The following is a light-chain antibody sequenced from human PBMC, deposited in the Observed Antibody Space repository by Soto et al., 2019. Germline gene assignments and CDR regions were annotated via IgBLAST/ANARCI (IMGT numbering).Light chain of an antibody. CDR1: NVGSKS. CDR3: QVWDTSSDQGV. J-gene: IGLJ1*01. Sequence: SYELTQPPSVSVAPGQTATVTCGGNNVGSKSVHWYQQKPGQAPVLVVYDDSDRPSGIPERFSGSNSGNTATLTISRAEAGDEADYYCQVWDTSSDQGVFGTGTKVTV. CDR2: DDS. V-gene: IGLV3-21*02.